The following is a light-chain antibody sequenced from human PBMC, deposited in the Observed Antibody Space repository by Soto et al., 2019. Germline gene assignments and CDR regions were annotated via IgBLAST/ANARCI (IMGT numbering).Light chain of an antibody. J-gene: IGKJ1*01. CDR2: GAS. V-gene: IGKV3-20*01. Sequence: EIVLTQSPGTLSLSPGERATVSCRASQSVTTTYVAWYQQKPGQAPRLIIYGASSRATGIPDRFSGSGSGTDFTLTISRLEPEDVAVYYCQEYGSSRTFGQGTKVEIK. CDR3: QEYGSSRT. CDR1: QSVTTTY.